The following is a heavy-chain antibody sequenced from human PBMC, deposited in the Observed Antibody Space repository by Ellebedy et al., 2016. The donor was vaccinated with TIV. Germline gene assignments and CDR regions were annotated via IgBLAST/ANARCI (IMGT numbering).Heavy chain of an antibody. V-gene: IGHV3-23*01. CDR1: GFTFSNYA. D-gene: IGHD5-24*01. J-gene: IGHJ4*02. CDR3: AGEMATIDYFDY. Sequence: GESLKISCAASGFTFSNYAMTWVRQAPGKGLEWVSSISTSGGNTYYADSVKGRFTISRDNSKNTLYLQMNSLRAEDTAVYYCAGEMATIDYFDYWGQGTLVTVSS. CDR2: ISTSGGNT.